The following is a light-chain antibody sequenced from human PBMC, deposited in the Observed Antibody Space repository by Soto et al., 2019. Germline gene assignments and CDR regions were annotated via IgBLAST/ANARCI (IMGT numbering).Light chain of an antibody. CDR3: QQYKDWPPIT. Sequence: EIVLTQSPATLSVSPGERATLSCRASQSVSYNLAWYQQKPGQAPRLLIYGASTRATGIPDRFSGSGSATEFTLTISSLQSEDFAVYYCQQYKDWPPITFGXGXRXXI. J-gene: IGKJ5*01. CDR1: QSVSYN. V-gene: IGKV3-15*01. CDR2: GAS.